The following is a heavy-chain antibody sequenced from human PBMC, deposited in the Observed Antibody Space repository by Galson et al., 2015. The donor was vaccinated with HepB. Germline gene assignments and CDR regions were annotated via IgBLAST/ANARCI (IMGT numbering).Heavy chain of an antibody. CDR1: GGTFSSYA. CDR2: IIPIFGTA. Sequence: SVTVSCKASGGTFSSYAISWVRQAPGQGLEWMGGIIPIFGTANYAQKFQGRVTITADESTSTAYMELSSLRSEDTAVYYCARTGEGMGDSSGSGSHYYYGMDVWGQGTTVTVSS. J-gene: IGHJ6*02. CDR3: ARTGEGMGDSSGSGSHYYYGMDV. D-gene: IGHD3-22*01. V-gene: IGHV1-69*13.